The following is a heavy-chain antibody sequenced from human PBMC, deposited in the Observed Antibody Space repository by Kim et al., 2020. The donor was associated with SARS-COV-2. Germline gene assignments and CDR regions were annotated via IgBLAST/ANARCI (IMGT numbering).Heavy chain of an antibody. V-gene: IGHV3-23*01. D-gene: IGHD6-13*01. Sequence: GGSLRLSCAASGFTFSSYAMSWVRQAPGKGLEWVSAISGSGGSRYYADSATGRFTISRDNSKNTMYLQRNSLRAEDTAVYYCAKQPTRYCSSLYAGLDYYYGMDVSGQGTTVTVSS. J-gene: IGHJ6*02. CDR2: ISGSGGSR. CDR3: AKQPTRYCSSLYAGLDYYYGMDV. CDR1: GFTFSSYA.